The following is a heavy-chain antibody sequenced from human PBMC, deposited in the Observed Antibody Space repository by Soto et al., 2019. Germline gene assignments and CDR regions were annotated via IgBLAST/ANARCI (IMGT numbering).Heavy chain of an antibody. CDR2: ISSSGGNT. CDR1: GFTFSSHV. Sequence: HPGGSLRLSCAASGFTFSSHVMNWVRQAPGKGLEWVASISSSGGNTYYADSVTGRFTISRDNSKNTLSLQMNSLRAEDTAVYYCAKRSSSYYFFDFWGQGTLVTVSS. D-gene: IGHD3-22*01. CDR3: AKRSSSYYFFDF. J-gene: IGHJ4*02. V-gene: IGHV3-23*01.